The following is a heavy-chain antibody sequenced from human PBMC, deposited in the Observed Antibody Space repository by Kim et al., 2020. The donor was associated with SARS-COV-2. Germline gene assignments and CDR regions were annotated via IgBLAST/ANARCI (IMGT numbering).Heavy chain of an antibody. J-gene: IGHJ4*02. CDR3: AKASSSSSSYFDY. CDR2: ISWNSGSI. D-gene: IGHD6-6*01. Sequence: GGSLRLSCAASGFTFDDYAMHWVRQAPGKGLEWVSGISWNSGSIGYADSVKGRFTISRDNAKNSLYLQMNSLRAEDTALYYCAKASSSSSSYFDYWGQGTLVTVSS. V-gene: IGHV3-9*01. CDR1: GFTFDDYA.